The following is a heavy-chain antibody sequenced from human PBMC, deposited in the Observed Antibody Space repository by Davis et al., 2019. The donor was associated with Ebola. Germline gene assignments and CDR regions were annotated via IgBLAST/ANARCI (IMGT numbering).Heavy chain of an antibody. J-gene: IGHJ4*02. CDR1: GFSLTTTQMG. V-gene: IGHV2-5*02. CDR3: AHRSSGSYNLDY. Sequence: SGPTLVKPTQTLTLTCTFSGFSLTTTQMGVGWIRQPPGKAPEWLALVYWDNDKRYNPSLRARLTITKDTSKNQVVLTMTDMELVDTATYYCAHRSSGSYNLDYWGQGTLVTVSS. CDR2: VYWDNDK. D-gene: IGHD1-26*01.